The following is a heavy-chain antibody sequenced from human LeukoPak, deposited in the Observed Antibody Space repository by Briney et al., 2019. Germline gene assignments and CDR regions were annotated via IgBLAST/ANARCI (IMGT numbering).Heavy chain of an antibody. J-gene: IGHJ4*02. CDR2: LCSSGSSI. CDR1: GFTFSSYE. CDR3: ARGNYDSSGYPSYFDY. Sequence: GGSLRLSCAASGFTFSSYEMNWVRQAPGKGLEWVSYLCSSGSSIYYADSVKGRFTISRDNAKNSLYLQMNSLRAEDTAVYYCARGNYDSSGYPSYFDYWAQGTLVTVSS. V-gene: IGHV3-48*03. D-gene: IGHD3-22*01.